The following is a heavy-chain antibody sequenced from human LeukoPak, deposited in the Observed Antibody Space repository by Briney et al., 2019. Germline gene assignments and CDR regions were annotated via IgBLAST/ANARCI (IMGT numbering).Heavy chain of an antibody. D-gene: IGHD3-3*01. CDR3: ARALYYDFWSGYYGAYYYYMDV. J-gene: IGHJ6*03. V-gene: IGHV1-18*01. CDR2: ISAYNGNT. CDR1: GYTFTSYG. Sequence: ASVKVPCKASGYTFTSYGISWVRQAPGRGLEWMGWISAYNGNTNYAQKLQGRVTMTTDTSTSTAYMELRSLRSDDTAVYYCARALYYDFWSGYYGAYYYYMDVWGKGTTVTVSS.